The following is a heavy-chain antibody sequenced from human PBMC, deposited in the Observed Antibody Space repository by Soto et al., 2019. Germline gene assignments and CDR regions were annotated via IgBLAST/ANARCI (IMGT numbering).Heavy chain of an antibody. V-gene: IGHV4-30-2*01. CDR2: IYHSGST. CDR3: ARASSYGYWFDP. Sequence: KASETLSLTCAVSGGSISSGGYSWSWIRQPPGKGLEWIGYIYHSGSTYYNPSLKSRVTISVDRSKNQFSLKLSSVTAADTAVYYCARASSYGYWFDPWGQGTLVTVSS. J-gene: IGHJ5*02. CDR1: GGSISSGGYS. D-gene: IGHD5-18*01.